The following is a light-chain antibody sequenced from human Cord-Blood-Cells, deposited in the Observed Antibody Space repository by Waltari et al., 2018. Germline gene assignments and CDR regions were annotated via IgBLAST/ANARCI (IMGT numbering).Light chain of an antibody. CDR3: GTWDSSLSAWV. V-gene: IGLV1-51*02. CDR1: SSNIGNNY. J-gene: IGLJ3*02. Sequence: SVLTPPPSVSAAPGQTVTISCSGSSSNIGNNYESWYQQLPVTAPKPLIYENNKRPSGIPDRFSGSKSGTSATLGITGLQTGDEADYYCGTWDSSLSAWVFGGGTKLTVL. CDR2: ENN.